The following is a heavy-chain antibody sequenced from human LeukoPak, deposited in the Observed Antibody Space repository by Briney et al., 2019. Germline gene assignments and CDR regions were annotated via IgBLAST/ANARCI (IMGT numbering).Heavy chain of an antibody. D-gene: IGHD3-3*01. Sequence: SETLSLTCTVSGGSISSDNWWTWVRQPPGKGLEWIAEILYGGSTNYNPSLKSRVTISIDKSKNQFSLDLSSVTAADTAVYYCARGLNYDLNPWGQGTLVTVSS. CDR3: ARGLNYDLNP. CDR1: GGSISSDNW. J-gene: IGHJ5*02. CDR2: ILYGGST. V-gene: IGHV4-4*02.